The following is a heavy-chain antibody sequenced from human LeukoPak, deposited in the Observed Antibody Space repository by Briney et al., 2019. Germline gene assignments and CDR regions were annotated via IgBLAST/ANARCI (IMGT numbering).Heavy chain of an antibody. CDR3: ARISRGKFDY. V-gene: IGHV1-69*05. Sequence: SVKVSCKASGCTFSSYAISWVRQAPGQGLEWMGRIIPIFGTANYAQKFQGRVTITTDESTSTAYMELSSLRSEDTAVYYCARISRGKFDYWGQGTLVTVSS. D-gene: IGHD3-16*01. CDR2: IIPIFGTA. J-gene: IGHJ4*02. CDR1: GCTFSSYA.